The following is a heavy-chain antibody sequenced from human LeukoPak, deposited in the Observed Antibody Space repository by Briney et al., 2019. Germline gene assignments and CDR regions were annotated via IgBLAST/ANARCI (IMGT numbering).Heavy chain of an antibody. Sequence: ASVKVSCKASGYTFTGYYMHWVRQAPGQGLEWMGWINPNSGGTNYAQKFQGRVTMTRDTSISTAYMELSRLRSDDTAVYYCARNLRAQIVGATKNWFDPWGQGTLVTVSS. D-gene: IGHD1-26*01. J-gene: IGHJ5*02. CDR3: ARNLRAQIVGATKNWFDP. CDR2: INPNSGGT. V-gene: IGHV1-2*02. CDR1: GYTFTGYY.